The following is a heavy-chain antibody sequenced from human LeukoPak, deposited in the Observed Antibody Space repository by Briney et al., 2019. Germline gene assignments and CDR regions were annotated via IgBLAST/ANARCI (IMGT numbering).Heavy chain of an antibody. Sequence: ASVKVSCKVSGYTLTELSMHWVRQAPGKGLEWMGGFDPEDGETIYAQKFQGRVTMTEDTSTDTAYMELSSLRSEDTAVYYCARSSPYCSSTSCFGYFDYWGQGTLVAVSS. CDR3: ARSSPYCSSTSCFGYFDY. CDR1: GYTLTELS. J-gene: IGHJ4*02. V-gene: IGHV1-24*01. CDR2: FDPEDGET. D-gene: IGHD2-2*01.